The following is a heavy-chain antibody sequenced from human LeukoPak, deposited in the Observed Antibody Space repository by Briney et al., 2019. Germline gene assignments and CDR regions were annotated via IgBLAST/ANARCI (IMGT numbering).Heavy chain of an antibody. CDR2: ISSSSSTI. V-gene: IGHV3-48*04. CDR3: AKDIDSSGGGAFDY. CDR1: GFTFSSYS. J-gene: IGHJ4*02. Sequence: PGGSLRLSCAASGFTFSSYSMNWVRQAPGKGLEWVSYISSSSSTIYYADSVKGRFTISRDNAKNSLYLQMNSLRAEDTALYYCAKDIDSSGGGAFDYWGQGTLVTVSS. D-gene: IGHD3-22*01.